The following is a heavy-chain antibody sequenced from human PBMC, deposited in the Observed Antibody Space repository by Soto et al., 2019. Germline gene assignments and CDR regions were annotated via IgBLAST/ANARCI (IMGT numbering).Heavy chain of an antibody. CDR2: ISSRSSTK. J-gene: IGHJ3*02. CDR1: GFTFTSYS. V-gene: IGHV3-48*02. CDR3: ARDYLYAFDI. Sequence: GGSLRLSCAASGFTFTSYSMNWVRQAPGKGLEWVSYISSRSSTKYYVDSVRGRFTISRDNAKNSLYLQMNSLRDEDTAVYYCARDYLYAFDIWGQGTMVTVS.